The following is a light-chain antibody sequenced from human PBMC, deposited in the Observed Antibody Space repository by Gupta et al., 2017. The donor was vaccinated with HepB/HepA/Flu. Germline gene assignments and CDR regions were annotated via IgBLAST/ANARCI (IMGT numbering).Light chain of an antibody. V-gene: IGLV1-40*01. CDR3: QSYDSSLSGPYV. Sequence: QSVLTQPPSVSGAPGQWVNISCTRSSSNIGAGYDVHWYQQLPGTAPKLLIYGNSHRPSGVPDRFSGSKSGTSASLAITGLQAEDEADYYCQSYDSSLSGPYVFGTGTKVTVL. CDR1: SSNIGAGYD. J-gene: IGLJ1*01. CDR2: GNS.